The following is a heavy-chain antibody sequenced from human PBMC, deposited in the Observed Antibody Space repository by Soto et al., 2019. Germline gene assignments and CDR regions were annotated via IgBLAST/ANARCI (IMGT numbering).Heavy chain of an antibody. CDR3: ARAGYCSGGSCYNWFDP. CDR1: GGSISSSSYY. CDR2: IYYSGST. V-gene: IGHV4-39*07. D-gene: IGHD2-15*01. Sequence: SETLSLTCTVSGGSISSSSYYWGWIRQPPGKGLEWIGSIYYSGSTYYNPSLKSRVTISVDTSKNQFSLKLSSMTAAATAVYYCARAGYCSGGSCYNWFDPWGQGTLVTVSS. J-gene: IGHJ5*02.